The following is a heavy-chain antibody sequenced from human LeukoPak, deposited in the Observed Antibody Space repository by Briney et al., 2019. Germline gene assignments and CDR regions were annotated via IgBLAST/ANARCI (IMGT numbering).Heavy chain of an antibody. CDR3: ARGPTRYYFDY. V-gene: IGHV4-59*01. CDR2: VYSSGST. J-gene: IGHJ4*02. CDR1: GGSISNYY. Sequence: SETLSLTCTVSGGSISNYYWSWIRQPPGRGLEWIGHVYSSGSTNYNPSLKSRVTISVDTSKNQLSLKLSSVTAADTAVYYCARGPTRYYFDYWGQGTLVTVSS.